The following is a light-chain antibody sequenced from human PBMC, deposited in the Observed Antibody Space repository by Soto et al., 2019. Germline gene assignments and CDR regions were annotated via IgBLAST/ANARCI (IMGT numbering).Light chain of an antibody. V-gene: IGKV1-39*01. Sequence: DIQMTQSPSSLSASVGDRVTITCRARQNINSYLNWYQQKPGKAPKLLIYAASSLQSGVPSRFSGSGSGTDFTLTVSSLQPEDFATYYCHQSYDIPTFGQGTRLEIE. CDR1: QNINSY. CDR3: HQSYDIPT. J-gene: IGKJ5*01. CDR2: AAS.